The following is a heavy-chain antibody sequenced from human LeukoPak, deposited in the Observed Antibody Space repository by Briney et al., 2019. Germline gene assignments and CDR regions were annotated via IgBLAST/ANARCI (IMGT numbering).Heavy chain of an antibody. CDR2: ISSTGATT. CDR3: ARSLNGFYRGLDS. J-gene: IGHJ4*02. CDR1: GFSFNSYA. D-gene: IGHD3-22*01. Sequence: GGSLRLSCAASGFSFNSYAMNWVRQAPGKGLERVSVISSTGATTYYAASVKGRFTISRDNSKSTLYLQMDALRADDTAVYYCARSLNGFYRGLDSWGQGTLVTVSS. V-gene: IGHV3-23*01.